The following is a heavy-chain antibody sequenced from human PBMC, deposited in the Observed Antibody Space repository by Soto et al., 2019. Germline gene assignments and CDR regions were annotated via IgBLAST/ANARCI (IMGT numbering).Heavy chain of an antibody. D-gene: IGHD1-26*01. CDR2: IYHSGST. CDR3: AREVGGNSYTDAFDI. V-gene: IGHV4-59*01. J-gene: IGHJ3*02. Sequence: QVQLQESGPGLVKPSETLSLTCTVSGGSIRTSYWSWIRQPPGKGLEWIGYIYHSGSTNYNPSLKSRVTISVDTSKNQFSLKLNSVTAADTAMYYCAREVGGNSYTDAFDIWGQGIMVTVSS. CDR1: GGSIRTSY.